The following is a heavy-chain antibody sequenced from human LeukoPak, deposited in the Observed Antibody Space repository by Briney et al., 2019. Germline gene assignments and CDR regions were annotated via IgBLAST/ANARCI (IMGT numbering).Heavy chain of an antibody. CDR3: ARKPVSGSYGLSYFDY. CDR2: INPNSGGT. V-gene: IGHV1-2*02. D-gene: IGHD1-26*01. J-gene: IGHJ4*02. CDR1: GYTFTGYY. Sequence: ASVKVSCKASGYTFTGYYMHWVRQAPGQGLEWMGWINPNSGGTNYAQKFQGRVTMTRDTSISTAYMELSRLRSDDTAVYYCARKPVSGSYGLSYFDYWGQGTLVTVSS.